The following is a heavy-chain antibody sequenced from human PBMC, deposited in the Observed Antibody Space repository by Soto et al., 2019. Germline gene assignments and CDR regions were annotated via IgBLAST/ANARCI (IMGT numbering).Heavy chain of an antibody. V-gene: IGHV4-59*08. CDR3: ARGGSIFGVVVYYYYMDV. CDR1: GGSISSYY. J-gene: IGHJ6*03. Sequence: QVQLQESGPGLVKPSETLSLTCTVSGGSISSYYWSWIRQPPGKGLEWIGYIYYSGSTNYNPSLKSRVTISVDTSKNQFCLKLSSVTAADTAVYYCARGGSIFGVVVYYYYMDVWGKGTTVTVSS. D-gene: IGHD3-3*01. CDR2: IYYSGST.